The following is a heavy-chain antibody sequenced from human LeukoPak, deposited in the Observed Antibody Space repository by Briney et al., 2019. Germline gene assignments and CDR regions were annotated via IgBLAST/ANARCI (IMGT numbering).Heavy chain of an antibody. CDR1: GFTFDDYA. Sequence: PGGSLRLSCAASGFTFDDYAMHWVRQAPGKGLEWVSGISWNSGSIGYADSVKGRFTISRDNAKNSLYLQMNSLRAEDMALYYCAKTTGPRYGSGSYFDYWGQGTLVTVSS. J-gene: IGHJ4*02. V-gene: IGHV3-9*03. D-gene: IGHD3-10*01. CDR2: ISWNSGSI. CDR3: AKTTGPRYGSGSYFDY.